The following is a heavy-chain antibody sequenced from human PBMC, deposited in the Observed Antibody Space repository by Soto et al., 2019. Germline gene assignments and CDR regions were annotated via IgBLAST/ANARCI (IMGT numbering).Heavy chain of an antibody. V-gene: IGHV3-48*01. CDR1: GFTFSSYS. CDR2: ISSSSSTI. CDR3: ASLTVTQDYYYYYMDV. Sequence: GGSLRLSCAASGFTFSSYSMNWVRQAPGKGLEWVSYISSSSSTIYYADSVKGRFTISRDNAKNSLYLQMNSLRAEDTAVYYCASLTVTQDYYYYYMDVWGKGTTVTVAS. J-gene: IGHJ6*03. D-gene: IGHD4-4*01.